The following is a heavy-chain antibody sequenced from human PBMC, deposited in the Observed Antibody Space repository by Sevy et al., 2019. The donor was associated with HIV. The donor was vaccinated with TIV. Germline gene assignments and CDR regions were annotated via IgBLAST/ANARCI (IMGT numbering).Heavy chain of an antibody. J-gene: IGHJ2*01. Sequence: GWSLRLSCAASGFTFSRYGMHWVRQSPGKGLEWVAFIRYDGSNKYFADSVKGRFTISRDNSDNTVFLQMNSLRAEDSAVYYCASGLAYWYFDLWGRGTLVTVSS. CDR1: GFTFSRYG. V-gene: IGHV3-30*02. D-gene: IGHD2-15*01. CDR3: ASGLAYWYFDL. CDR2: IRYDGSNK.